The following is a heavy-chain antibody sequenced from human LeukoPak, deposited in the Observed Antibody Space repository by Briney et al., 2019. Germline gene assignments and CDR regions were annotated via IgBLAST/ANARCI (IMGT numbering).Heavy chain of an antibody. CDR1: GGSISSGSYY. D-gene: IGHD5-18*01. J-gene: IGHJ2*01. CDR3: ARARRKQLWLPPGREGNWYFDL. CDR2: IYTSGST. V-gene: IGHV4-61*02. Sequence: SQTLSLTCTVSGGSISSGSYYWSWIRQPAGKGLEWIGRIYTSGSTNHNPSLKSRITMSVDTSKNQLSLKLGSVTAADTAVYYCARARRKQLWLPPGREGNWYFDLWGRGTLVTVSS.